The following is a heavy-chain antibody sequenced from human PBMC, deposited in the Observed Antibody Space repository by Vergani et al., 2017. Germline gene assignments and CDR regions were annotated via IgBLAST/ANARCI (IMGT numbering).Heavy chain of an antibody. J-gene: IGHJ6*02. CDR2: IYSTGST. CDR1: GGSFNTYY. D-gene: IGHD3-9*01. Sequence: QVQLEESGPGLVKPSETLSLTCTVSGGSFNTYYWSWIRQSPGKGLEWIGYIYSTGSTNYTPSLNSRVTMSVDPSKNQFSLKLRSVTAADTAVYFCARVMYRDEASTGYRLEGMDIWGQGTTVTISS. CDR3: ARVMYRDEASTGYRLEGMDI. V-gene: IGHV4-59*13.